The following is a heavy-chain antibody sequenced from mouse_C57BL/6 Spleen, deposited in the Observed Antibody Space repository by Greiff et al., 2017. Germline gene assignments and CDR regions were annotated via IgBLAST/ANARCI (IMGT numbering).Heavy chain of an antibody. CDR3: AFIDYGNYGFAY. CDR2: INPNNGGT. CDR1: GYTFTDYN. J-gene: IGHJ3*01. Sequence: EVQLQQSGPELVKPGASVKIPCKTSGYTFTDYNMDWVKQSHGKSLEWIGDINPNNGGTIYNQKFKGKATLTVDKSSSTAYMELRSLTSEDTAVYYCAFIDYGNYGFAYWGQGTLVTVSA. D-gene: IGHD2-1*01. V-gene: IGHV1-18*01.